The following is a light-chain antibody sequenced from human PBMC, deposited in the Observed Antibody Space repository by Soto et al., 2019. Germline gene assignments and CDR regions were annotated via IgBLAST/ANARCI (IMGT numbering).Light chain of an antibody. V-gene: IGLV4-69*01. CDR1: SGHNNYA. CDR3: QTWGTGTWV. CDR2: LNSDGSH. J-gene: IGLJ3*02. Sequence: QSVLTQSPSASASLGASVKLTCTLSSGHNNYASACHQQQPEKGPRYLMKLNSDGSHTKGDGIPDRFSDSSSGAERYLTSPSLQYEDEADYYCQTWGTGTWVFGGGTKITVL.